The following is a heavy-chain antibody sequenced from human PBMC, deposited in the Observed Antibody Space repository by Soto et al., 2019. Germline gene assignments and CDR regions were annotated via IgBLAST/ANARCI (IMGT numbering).Heavy chain of an antibody. CDR3: ATQEVGGSYVYTFDP. Sequence: QLHLRESGPGLVKPSETLSLTCTVSGGSITSSSYYWGWIRQPPGKGLEWIGSIYYSGSTYYNPSLKRGVTIPSDTSNDQFSLKPSSVTAADTAVYYCATQEVGGSYVYTFDPWGQGTLVTVSS. D-gene: IGHD1-26*01. CDR2: IYYSGST. CDR1: GGSITSSSYY. V-gene: IGHV4-39*01. J-gene: IGHJ5*02.